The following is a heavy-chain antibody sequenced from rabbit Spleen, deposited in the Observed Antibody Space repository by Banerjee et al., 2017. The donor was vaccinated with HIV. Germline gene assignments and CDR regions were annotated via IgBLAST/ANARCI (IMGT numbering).Heavy chain of an antibody. J-gene: IGHJ4*01. CDR2: IDPWNSGAS. Sequence: QSLEESGGDLVKPGASLTLTCTASGFTLNNYYMWWVRQAPGKGLEWIAYIDPWNSGASRYATWAKGRFTISRTSSTTVTLQMTSLTAADTATYFCARDLTSVIGWNFNLWGPGTLVTVS. CDR1: GFTLNNYY. CDR3: ARDLTSVIGWNFNL. D-gene: IGHD1-1*01. V-gene: IGHV1S40*01.